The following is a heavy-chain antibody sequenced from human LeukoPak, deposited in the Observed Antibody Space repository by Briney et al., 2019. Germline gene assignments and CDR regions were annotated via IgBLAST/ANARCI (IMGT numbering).Heavy chain of an antibody. CDR1: GFAFSHYA. V-gene: IGHV3-23*01. J-gene: IGHJ4*02. D-gene: IGHD5-12*01. CDR3: ARVISGYEEFDY. Sequence: GGSLRLSCAASGFAFSHYAMTWVRQAPGKGLEWLSTTTSGGDVTYYADSVKGRFTISRDNSRNTLYLQMNSLRGEDTAVYYCARVISGYEEFDYWGQGTLVTVSS. CDR2: TTSGGDVT.